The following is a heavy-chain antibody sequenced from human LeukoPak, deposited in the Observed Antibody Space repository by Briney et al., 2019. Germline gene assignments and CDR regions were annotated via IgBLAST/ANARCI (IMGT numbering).Heavy chain of an antibody. CDR2: IYYSGST. J-gene: IGHJ4*02. Sequence: SETLSLTCTVSGGSISSYYWSWIRQPPGKGLEWIGYIYYSGSTNYNPSLKSRVTMSLDTSKNQFSLKLSSVTAADTAVYYCTRVGGRRQWLPFDFWGQGILVTVSS. CDR1: GGSISSYY. D-gene: IGHD6-19*01. V-gene: IGHV4-59*12. CDR3: TRVGGRRQWLPFDF.